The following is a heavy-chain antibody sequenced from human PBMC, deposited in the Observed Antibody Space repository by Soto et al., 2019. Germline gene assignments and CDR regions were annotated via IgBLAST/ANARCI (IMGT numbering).Heavy chain of an antibody. CDR1: GGSFSGYY. CDR3: ARAPLIVVPAAIRATNDNWFDP. D-gene: IGHD2-2*01. CDR2: INHSGST. V-gene: IGHV4-34*01. Sequence: PSETLSLTCAVYGGSFSGYYWSWIRQPPGKGLEWIGEINHSGSTSYNPSLKSRVTISVDTSKNQFSLKLSSVTAADTAVYYCARAPLIVVPAAIRATNDNWFDPWGQGTLVTVSS. J-gene: IGHJ5*02.